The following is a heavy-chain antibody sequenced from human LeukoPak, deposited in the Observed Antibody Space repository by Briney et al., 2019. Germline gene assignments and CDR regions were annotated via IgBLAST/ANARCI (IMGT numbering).Heavy chain of an antibody. Sequence: GGSLRLSCAGSGFTFSSYAMSWVRQAPGKGLEWVPGISSGGGSTYYADSVKGRFTISRDNSKNTLDLEMNSLRAEDTAVYYCAKDVGGYYFTYWSGCFDHWGQGTLVTVSS. CDR2: ISSGGGST. J-gene: IGHJ4*02. CDR3: AKDVGGYYFTYWSGCFDH. V-gene: IGHV3-23*01. CDR1: GFTFSSYA. D-gene: IGHD3-10*01.